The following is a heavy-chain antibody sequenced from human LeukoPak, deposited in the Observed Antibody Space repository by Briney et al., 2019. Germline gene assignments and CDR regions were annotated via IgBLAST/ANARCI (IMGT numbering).Heavy chain of an antibody. CDR2: FDPEDGET. CDR3: ATAKAGYNYYGMDV. J-gene: IGHJ6*02. Sequence: ASVKVYCKVSGYTLTDLSMHWVRQAPGKGLEWRGGFDPEDGETIYAQKFQGRVTMTEDTSTDTAYMELSSLRSEDTAVYYCATAKAGYNYYGMDVWGQGTTVTVSS. CDR1: GYTLTDLS. V-gene: IGHV1-24*01. D-gene: IGHD6-25*01.